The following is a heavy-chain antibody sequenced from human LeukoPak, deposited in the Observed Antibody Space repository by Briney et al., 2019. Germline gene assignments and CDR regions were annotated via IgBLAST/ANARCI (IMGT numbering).Heavy chain of an antibody. CDR2: ILYDGSNK. V-gene: IGHV3-30*18. CDR3: AKPLLWFGELPAVDY. CDR1: GFTFSSYG. D-gene: IGHD3-10*01. Sequence: GRSLRLSCAASGFTFSSYGMHWVRQAPGKGLEWVAVILYDGSNKYYADSVKGRFTISRDNSKNTLYLQMNSLRAEDTAVYYCAKPLLWFGELPAVDYWGQGTLVTVSS. J-gene: IGHJ4*02.